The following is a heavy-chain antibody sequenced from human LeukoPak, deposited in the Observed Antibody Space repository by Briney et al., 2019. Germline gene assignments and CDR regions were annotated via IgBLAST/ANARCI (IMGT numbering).Heavy chain of an antibody. D-gene: IGHD3-10*01. CDR2: IYPGDSDT. CDR3: ARRDGSGSYSPFFDY. J-gene: IGHJ4*02. Sequence: GESLKISCKGSGYSFTSYWIGWERQMPGKGLEWMGIIYPGDSDTRYSPSFQGQVTISADKSISTAYLQWSSLKASDTAMYYCARRDGSGSYSPFFDYWGQGTLVTVSS. CDR1: GYSFTSYW. V-gene: IGHV5-51*01.